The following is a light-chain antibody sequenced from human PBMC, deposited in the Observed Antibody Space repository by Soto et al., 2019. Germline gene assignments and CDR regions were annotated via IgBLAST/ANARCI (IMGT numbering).Light chain of an antibody. CDR2: DAS. Sequence: DIQMTQSPSTLSASVGDRVPITRRASQSISRWLAWYQQKPGKAPKVLIYDASSLESGVPSRFSGSGSGTEFSLTISSLHPDDVATYYCQQYNNYWTFGQGTKVDIK. CDR3: QQYNNYWT. J-gene: IGKJ1*01. V-gene: IGKV1-5*01. CDR1: QSISRW.